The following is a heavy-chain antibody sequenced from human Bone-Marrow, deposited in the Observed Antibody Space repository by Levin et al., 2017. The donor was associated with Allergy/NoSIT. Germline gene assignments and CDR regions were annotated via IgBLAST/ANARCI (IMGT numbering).Heavy chain of an antibody. D-gene: IGHD3-22*01. CDR1: GFSLSTSGVG. CDR3: ARLVGYDSSGYYHYFDY. Sequence: SGPTLVKPTQTLTLTCTFSGFSLSTSGVGVGWIRQPPGKALEWLALIYWDDDKRYSPSLKSRLTITKDTSKNQVVLTMTNMDPVDTATYYCARLVGYDSSGYYHYFDYWGQGTLVTVSS. V-gene: IGHV2-5*02. CDR2: IYWDDDK. J-gene: IGHJ4*02.